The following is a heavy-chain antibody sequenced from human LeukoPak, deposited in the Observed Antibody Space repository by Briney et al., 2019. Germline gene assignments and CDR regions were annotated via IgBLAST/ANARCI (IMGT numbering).Heavy chain of an antibody. V-gene: IGHV3-30*04. CDR1: GFTFRTYA. D-gene: IGHD3-3*01. Sequence: SLRLSCAASGFTFRTYAMHWVRQAPGKGREGVAVISYDGSGKYFSDSVKGRFTTSRDNSKNTQYLQMDSLRAEDTALYYCTKEFWSGYQYFDSWGQGTLVTLFS. CDR2: ISYDGSGK. CDR3: TKEFWSGYQYFDS. J-gene: IGHJ4*02.